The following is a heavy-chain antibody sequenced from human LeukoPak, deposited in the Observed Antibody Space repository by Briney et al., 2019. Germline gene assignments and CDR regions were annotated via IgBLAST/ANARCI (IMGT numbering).Heavy chain of an antibody. J-gene: IGHJ3*02. D-gene: IGHD6-19*01. V-gene: IGHV4-59*01. CDR3: AREQGRLGAFDI. Sequence: SETLSLTCTVSGRSISSYYWSWIRQPPGKGLEWIGYIYYSGSTNYNPSLKSRVTISVDTSKNQFSLKLSSVTAADTAVYYCAREQGRLGAFDIWGQGTMVTVSS. CDR1: GRSISSYY. CDR2: IYYSGST.